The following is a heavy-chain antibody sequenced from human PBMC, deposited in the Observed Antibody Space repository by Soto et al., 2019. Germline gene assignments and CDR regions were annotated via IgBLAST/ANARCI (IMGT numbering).Heavy chain of an antibody. CDR3: ARAQYSTGLLGY. CDR1: GGSISSYY. D-gene: IGHD6-6*01. J-gene: IGHJ4*02. V-gene: IGHV4-59*01. CDR2: IYHSGST. Sequence: VQLQESGPGLVKPSETLSLTCTVSGGSISSYYWSWIRQPPGKGLEWIGYIYHSGSTKYNPSLKSRVSISEDTSKNQFSLRLSSVTAADTAVYYCARAQYSTGLLGYWGQGTLVTVSS.